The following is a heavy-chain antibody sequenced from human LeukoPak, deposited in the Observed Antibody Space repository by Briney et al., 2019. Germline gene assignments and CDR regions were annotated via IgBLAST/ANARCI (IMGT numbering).Heavy chain of an antibody. Sequence: PSETLSLTCTVSGGSISSSSYYWGWIRQPPGKGLEWIGSIYYSGSTYYNPSLKSRVTISVDTSKNQFSLKLSSVTAADTAVYYCERLRMITFGGVIDPTFDYWGQGTLVTVSS. J-gene: IGHJ4*02. CDR2: IYYSGST. CDR3: ERLRMITFGGVIDPTFDY. D-gene: IGHD3-16*02. V-gene: IGHV4-39*01. CDR1: GGSISSSSYY.